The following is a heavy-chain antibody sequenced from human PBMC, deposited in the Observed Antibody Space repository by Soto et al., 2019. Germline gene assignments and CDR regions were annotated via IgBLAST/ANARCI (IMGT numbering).Heavy chain of an antibody. CDR1: GGSFSGYY. CDR3: ARAKVSSIAARRGIDY. V-gene: IGHV4-34*01. J-gene: IGHJ4*02. CDR2: INHSGST. D-gene: IGHD6-6*01. Sequence: ASETLSLTCAVYGGSFSGYYWSWIRQPPGKGLEWIGEINHSGSTNYNPSLKSRVTISVDTSKNQFSLKLSSVTAADTAVYYCARAKVSSIAARRGIDYWGQGTLVTVSS.